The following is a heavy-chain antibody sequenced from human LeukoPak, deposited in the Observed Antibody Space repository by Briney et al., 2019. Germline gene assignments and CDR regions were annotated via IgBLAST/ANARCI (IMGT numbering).Heavy chain of an antibody. CDR1: GFTFSSYW. J-gene: IGHJ4*02. V-gene: IGHV3-30-3*01. CDR2: ISYDGSNK. CDR3: AREVIHLAAAGPIDY. D-gene: IGHD6-13*01. Sequence: GGSLRLSCAASGFTFSSYWMSWVRQAPGKGLEWVAVISYDGSNKYYADSVKGRFTISRDNSKNTLYLQMNSLRAEDTAVYYCAREVIHLAAAGPIDYWGQGTLVTVSS.